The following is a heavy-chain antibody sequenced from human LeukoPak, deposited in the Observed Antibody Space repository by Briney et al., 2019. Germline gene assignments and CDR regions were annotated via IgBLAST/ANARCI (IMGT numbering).Heavy chain of an antibody. V-gene: IGHV3-30*02. J-gene: IGHJ4*02. CDR1: GFTFSSYG. Sequence: GGPLRLSCAASGFTFSSYGMHWVRQAPGKGLEWVAFIRYDGSNKYYADSVKGRFTTSRDNSKNTLYLQMNSLRAEDTAVYYCAKGIGYDSSGYPFDYWGQGTLVTVSS. CDR3: AKGIGYDSSGYPFDY. CDR2: IRYDGSNK. D-gene: IGHD3-22*01.